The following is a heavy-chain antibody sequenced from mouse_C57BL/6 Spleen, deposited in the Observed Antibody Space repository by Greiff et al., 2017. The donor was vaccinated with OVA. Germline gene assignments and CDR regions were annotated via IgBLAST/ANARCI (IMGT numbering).Heavy chain of an antibody. D-gene: IGHD1-1*01. Sequence: EVKLQESGGGLVKPGGSLKLSCAASGFTFSSYAMSWVRQTPEKRLEWVATISDGGSYTYYPDNVKGRFTISRDNAKNNLYLQMSHLKSEDTAMYYCAREGNYYGTPYWGQGTLVTVSA. CDR2: ISDGGSYT. J-gene: IGHJ3*01. V-gene: IGHV5-4*01. CDR3: AREGNYYGTPY. CDR1: GFTFSSYA.